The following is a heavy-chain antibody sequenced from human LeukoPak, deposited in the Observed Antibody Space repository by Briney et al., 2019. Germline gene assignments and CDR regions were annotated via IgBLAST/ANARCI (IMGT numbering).Heavy chain of an antibody. J-gene: IGHJ3*02. CDR1: GGSISSGGYY. CDR2: IYYSGST. D-gene: IGHD3-3*01. CDR3: ARDLRMDFWSASNAFDI. Sequence: PSQTLSLTCTVSGGSISSGGYYWSWIRQHPGKGLEWIGYIYYSGSTYYNPSLKSRVTISVDTSKNQFSLKLSSVTAADTAVYYCARDLRMDFWSASNAFDIWGQGTMVTVSS. V-gene: IGHV4-31*03.